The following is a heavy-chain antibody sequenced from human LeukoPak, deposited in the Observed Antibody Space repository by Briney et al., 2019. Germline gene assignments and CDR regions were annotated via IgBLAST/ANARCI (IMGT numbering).Heavy chain of an antibody. CDR1: GFTFGDYA. CDR3: TRAPSITIFGVVNPDFDY. J-gene: IGHJ4*02. V-gene: IGHV3-49*04. Sequence: GGSLRLSCTASGFTFGDYAMSWVRQAPGKGLEWVGFIRSKAYGGTTEYAASVKGRFTISRDDSKSIAYLQMNSLKTEDTAVYYCTRAPSITIFGVVNPDFDYWGQGTLVTVSS. CDR2: IRSKAYGGTT. D-gene: IGHD3-3*01.